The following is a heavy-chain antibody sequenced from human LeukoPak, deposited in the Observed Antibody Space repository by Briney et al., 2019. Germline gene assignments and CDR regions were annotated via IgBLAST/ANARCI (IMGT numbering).Heavy chain of an antibody. CDR3: ARDREYYGSGSLGAFDI. CDR1: GGSISSGGYY. V-gene: IGHV4-31*03. D-gene: IGHD3-10*01. Sequence: SQTLSLTCTVSGGSISSGGYYWSWIRQHPGKGLEWIGYIYYSGSTYYNPSLKSRVTISVDTSKNQFSLKLSSVTAADTAVYYCARDREYYGSGSLGAFDIWGQGTMVTVSS. CDR2: IYYSGST. J-gene: IGHJ3*02.